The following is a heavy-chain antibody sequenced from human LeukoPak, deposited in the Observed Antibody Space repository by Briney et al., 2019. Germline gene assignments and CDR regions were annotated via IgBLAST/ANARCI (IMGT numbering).Heavy chain of an antibody. V-gene: IGHV4-59*12. Sequence: SETLSLTCTVSGGSMSPYHWGWIRQPPGKGLEWTGYIYYSGSTNYNPSLKSRVTISVDTSKNQFSLKLSSVTAADTAVYYCARGIIGGEYYFDYWGQGTPVTVSS. D-gene: IGHD3-10*01. CDR3: ARGIIGGEYYFDY. CDR1: GGSMSPYH. J-gene: IGHJ4*02. CDR2: IYYSGST.